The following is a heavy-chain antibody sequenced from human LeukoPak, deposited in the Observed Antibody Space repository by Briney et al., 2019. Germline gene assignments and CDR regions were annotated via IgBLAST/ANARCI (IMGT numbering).Heavy chain of an antibody. CDR2: IYTSGST. CDR3: ARHCSGGSCYVGDAFDI. D-gene: IGHD2-15*01. J-gene: IGHJ3*02. CDR1: GGSISSYY. V-gene: IGHV4-4*07. Sequence: SETPSLTCTVSGGSISSYYWSWIRQPAGKGLEWIGRIYTSGSTNYNPSLKSRVTMSVDTSKNQFSLKLSSETAADTAVYYCARHCSGGSCYVGDAFDIWGQGTMVTVSS.